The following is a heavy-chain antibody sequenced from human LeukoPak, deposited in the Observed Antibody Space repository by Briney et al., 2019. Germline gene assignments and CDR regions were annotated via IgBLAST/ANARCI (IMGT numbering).Heavy chain of an antibody. V-gene: IGHV1-2*05. J-gene: IGHJ4*02. CDR3: ARDYCGGDCFPDY. CDR1: GYTFTGYY. CDR2: INPNSGDT. Sequence: ALVKVSCKASGYTFTGYYVHWVRQAPGQGLEWMGRINPNSGDTNYAQKFQGRVTMTRDTSISTAYMELSRLRSDDTGVYYCARDYCGGDCFPDYWGQGTLVTVSS. D-gene: IGHD2-21*02.